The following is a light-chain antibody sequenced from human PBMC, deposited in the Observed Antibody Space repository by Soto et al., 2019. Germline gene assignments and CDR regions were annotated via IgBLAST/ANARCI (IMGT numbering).Light chain of an antibody. V-gene: IGLV2-23*02. CDR2: EVN. Sequence: QSALTQPASVSGSPGQSMTISCTGTSSDVGSYNLVSWYQQYPGKAPKLMIYEVNKRPSGVPNRFSGSKSGNAASLTISGLQTEDEADYYCCSYAGSNTGVFGGGTKLTVL. CDR1: SSDVGSYNL. CDR3: CSYAGSNTGV. J-gene: IGLJ2*01.